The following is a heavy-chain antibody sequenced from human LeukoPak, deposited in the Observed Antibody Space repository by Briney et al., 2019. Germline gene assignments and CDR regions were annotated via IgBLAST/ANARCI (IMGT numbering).Heavy chain of an antibody. Sequence: SETLSLTCTVSGGSISSYYWSWIRQSPGKGPEWIGYIYYRGGTNYNPSLESRVTISVDRSTNQFSLKVRSVTAADTAVYYCARRRFSYGDNDAFDIWGQGTMVTVSS. D-gene: IGHD5-18*01. V-gene: IGHV4-59*08. J-gene: IGHJ3*02. CDR3: ARRRFSYGDNDAFDI. CDR2: IYYRGGT. CDR1: GGSISSYY.